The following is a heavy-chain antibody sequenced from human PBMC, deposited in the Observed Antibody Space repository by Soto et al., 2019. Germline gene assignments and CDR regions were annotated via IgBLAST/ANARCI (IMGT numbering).Heavy chain of an antibody. CDR2: IVVGSGNT. CDR1: GFTFTSSA. V-gene: IGHV1-58*01. Sequence: ASVKVSCKASGFTFTSSAVQWVRQARGQRLEWIGWIVVGSGNTNYAQRFQERVTITRDMSTSTAYMELSSLRSEDTAVYYCAAEIAAAGNIFDYWGQGTLVIVSS. J-gene: IGHJ4*02. CDR3: AAEIAAAGNIFDY. D-gene: IGHD6-13*01.